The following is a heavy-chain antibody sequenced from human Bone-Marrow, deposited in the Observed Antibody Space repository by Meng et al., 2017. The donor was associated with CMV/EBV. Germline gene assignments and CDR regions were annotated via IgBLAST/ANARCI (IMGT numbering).Heavy chain of an antibody. CDR3: AKSFRTVPAAIIVWGY. Sequence: GGSLRLSCAASGFTFSSYAMHWVRQAPGKGLEWVAVISYDGSNKYYADSVKGRFTISRDNSKNTLFLQMNSLRADDTAVYYCAKSFRTVPAAIIVWGYWGQGTLVTVYS. CDR2: ISYDGSNK. D-gene: IGHD2-2*02. CDR1: GFTFSSYA. J-gene: IGHJ4*02. V-gene: IGHV3-30-3*01.